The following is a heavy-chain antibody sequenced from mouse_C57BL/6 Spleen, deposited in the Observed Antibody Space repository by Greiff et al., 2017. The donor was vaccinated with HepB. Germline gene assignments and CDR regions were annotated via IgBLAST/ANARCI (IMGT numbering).Heavy chain of an antibody. D-gene: IGHD1-1*01. Sequence: VQLQQPGAELVKPGASVKMSCKASGYTFTSYWITWVKQKPGQGLEWIGDIYPGSGSTNYNEKFKSKATLTVDISSNTAYMQLSSLTSEDSAVYYCARGYYGSSVYAMDYWGQGTSVTVSS. CDR2: IYPGSGST. CDR3: ARGYYGSSVYAMDY. CDR1: GYTFTSYW. V-gene: IGHV1-55*01. J-gene: IGHJ4*01.